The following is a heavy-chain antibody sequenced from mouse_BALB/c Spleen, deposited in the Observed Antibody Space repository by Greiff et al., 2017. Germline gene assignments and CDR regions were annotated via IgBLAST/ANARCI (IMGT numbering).Heavy chain of an antibody. D-gene: IGHD2-10*02. J-gene: IGHJ4*01. CDR1: GYTFTSYY. CDR2: IYPGNVNT. Sequence: VKLLESGPELVKPGASVRISCKASGYTFTSYYIHWVKQRPGQGLEWIGWIYPGNVNTKYNEKFKGKATLTADKSSSTAYMQLSSLTSEDSAVYFCARSLDYYAMDYWGQGTSVTVSS. CDR3: ARSLDYYAMDY. V-gene: IGHV1S56*01.